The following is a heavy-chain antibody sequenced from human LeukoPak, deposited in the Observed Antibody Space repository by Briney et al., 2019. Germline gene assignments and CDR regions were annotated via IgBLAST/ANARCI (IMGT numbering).Heavy chain of an antibody. V-gene: IGHV1-69*05. CDR1: GGTFSSYA. CDR3: ARGRYCRSTCCYNLFDWFDP. D-gene: IGHD2-2*02. J-gene: IGHJ5*02. Sequence: SSVNVSCKASGGTFSSYAIIWVRQAPGQGLEWMGGIIPIFGTPNDAQKFQGRHMLPTDEYTSTDYMELSRVRSEDTAVYYCARGRYCRSTCCYNLFDWFDPWGRGPLVTVSS. CDR2: IIPIFGTP.